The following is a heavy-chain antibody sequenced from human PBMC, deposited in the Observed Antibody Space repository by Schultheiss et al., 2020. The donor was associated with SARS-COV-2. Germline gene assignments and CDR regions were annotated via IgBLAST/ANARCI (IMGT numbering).Heavy chain of an antibody. Sequence: SQTLSLTCTVSGGSISSGDYYWSWIRHHPGKALEWIGYIEYSGSTYYNPSLKSRLTLSVDTSRNQFSLRLRSLTAADTAVYYCARERAYRYGSGSAIFDSWGQGTLVTVSS. J-gene: IGHJ4*02. CDR2: IEYSGST. V-gene: IGHV4-31*03. D-gene: IGHD3-10*01. CDR3: ARERAYRYGSGSAIFDS. CDR1: GGSISSGDYY.